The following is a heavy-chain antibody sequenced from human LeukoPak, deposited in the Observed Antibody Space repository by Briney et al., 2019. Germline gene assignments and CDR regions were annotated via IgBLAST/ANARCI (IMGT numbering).Heavy chain of an antibody. Sequence: PSETLSLTCAVYGGSFSGYYWGWIRQPPGKGLEWIGEINHSGSTNYNPSLKSRVTISVDTSKNQFSLKLSSVTAADTAVYYCARGSDSSPINPYYYYYYMDVWGKGTTVTVSS. CDR3: ARGSDSSPINPYYYYYYMDV. J-gene: IGHJ6*03. CDR2: INHSGST. CDR1: GGSFSGYY. V-gene: IGHV4-34*01. D-gene: IGHD6-13*01.